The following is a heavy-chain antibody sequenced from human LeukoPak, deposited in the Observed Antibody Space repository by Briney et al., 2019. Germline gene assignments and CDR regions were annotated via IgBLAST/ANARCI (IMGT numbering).Heavy chain of an antibody. CDR3: VRHGQTSQANWGGHDAFPI. V-gene: IGHV4-59*08. J-gene: IGHJ3*02. CDR1: GGSISSYY. Sequence: SETLSLTCTVSGGSISSYYWSWIRLPPGKGLEWIGYIYYSGTTNYNPSLKSRVTISVDTSKNQFSLKLSSVTAADTAVYYCVRHGQTSQANWGGHDAFPIWGQGTLVTVSS. CDR2: IYYSGTT. D-gene: IGHD7-27*01.